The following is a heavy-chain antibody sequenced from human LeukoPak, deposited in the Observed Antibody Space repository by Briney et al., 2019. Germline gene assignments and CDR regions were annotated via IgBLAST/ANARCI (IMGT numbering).Heavy chain of an antibody. CDR3: ARETRETGRGDHQTDAFDI. CDR1: GFTFSDYW. J-gene: IGHJ3*02. CDR2: INRDASRP. Sequence: GGSLRLSCAASGFTFSDYWMHWVRQAPGEGLVWVSRINRDASRPSYADSVKGRFTISRDNAKNTLYLQMNSLRADDTALYYCARETRETGRGDHQTDAFDIWGQGTMVSVSS. D-gene: IGHD2-21*01. V-gene: IGHV3-74*01.